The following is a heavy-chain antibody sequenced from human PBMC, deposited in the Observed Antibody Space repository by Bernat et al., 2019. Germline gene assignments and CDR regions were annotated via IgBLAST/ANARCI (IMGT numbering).Heavy chain of an antibody. D-gene: IGHD6-13*01. CDR1: GFTFSSYA. Sequence: QVQLVESGGGVVQPGRSLRLSCAASGFTFSSYAMHWVRQAPGKGLEWVGFISYDGRNKYYADSVKGRFTISRDNSKNTLYLQMNSLSAEDTAVYYCAREAPYSSSWYKDYYYGMDVWGQGTTVTVSS. CDR3: AREAPYSSSWYKDYYYGMDV. CDR2: ISYDGRNK. V-gene: IGHV3-30*04. J-gene: IGHJ6*02.